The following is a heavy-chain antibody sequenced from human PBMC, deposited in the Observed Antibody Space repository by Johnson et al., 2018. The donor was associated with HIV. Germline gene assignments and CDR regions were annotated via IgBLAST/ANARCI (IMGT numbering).Heavy chain of an antibody. CDR2: ISYDGSNK. Sequence: HVQLVESGGGVVQPGRSLRLSCAASGFTFSSYAMHWVRQAPGKGLEWVAVISYDGSNKYYADSVKGRFTISRDNSKNTLYLQMNSLRAEDTAVYYCARGAVVTAHDAFDIWGQGTMVTVSS. D-gene: IGHD2-21*02. CDR3: ARGAVVTAHDAFDI. CDR1: GFTFSSYA. J-gene: IGHJ3*02. V-gene: IGHV3-30-3*01.